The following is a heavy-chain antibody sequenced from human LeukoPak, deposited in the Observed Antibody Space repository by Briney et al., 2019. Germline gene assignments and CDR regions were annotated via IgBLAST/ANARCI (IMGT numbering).Heavy chain of an antibody. CDR3: AGTIVGKWAIDY. Sequence: GGSLRLSCAASGFTVSRTYMTWVREALGKGLEWVSVIYSGGSTYYADSVKGRFTISRDNSKNTLYLQMNSLRAEDTAVYYCAGTIVGKWAIDYWGQGTLVTVSS. V-gene: IGHV3-53*01. J-gene: IGHJ4*02. CDR1: GFTVSRTY. CDR2: IYSGGST. D-gene: IGHD3-22*01.